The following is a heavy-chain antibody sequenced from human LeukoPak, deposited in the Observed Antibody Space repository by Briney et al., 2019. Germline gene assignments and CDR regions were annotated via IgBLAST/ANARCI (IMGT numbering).Heavy chain of an antibody. Sequence: ASVKVSCKACGYTFTNYYMNWVRQVPGQGLEWMGIINPSGGSTSYAQKFQGRVTVTRDTSTSTVYMELSSLRSEDTAMYYCAREGEIGYDLSDYWGQGTLVTLSS. CDR2: INPSGGST. V-gene: IGHV1-46*01. J-gene: IGHJ4*02. D-gene: IGHD5-12*01. CDR3: AREGEIGYDLSDY. CDR1: GYTFTNYY.